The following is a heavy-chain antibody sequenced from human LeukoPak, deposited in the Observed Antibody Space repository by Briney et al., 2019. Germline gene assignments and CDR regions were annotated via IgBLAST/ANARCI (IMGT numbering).Heavy chain of an antibody. Sequence: PSETLSLTCAVSGYSISSGYYWGWIRQPPGKGLEWIGSIYHSGSTYYNPSLKSRVTISVDTSKNQFSLKLSSVTAADTAVYYCAESGAGIAVAGNWSQGTLVTVSS. CDR2: IYHSGST. J-gene: IGHJ4*02. V-gene: IGHV4-38-2*01. CDR1: GYSISSGYY. CDR3: AESGAGIAVAGN. D-gene: IGHD6-19*01.